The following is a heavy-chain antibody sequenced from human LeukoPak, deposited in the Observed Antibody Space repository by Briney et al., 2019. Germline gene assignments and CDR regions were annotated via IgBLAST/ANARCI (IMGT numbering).Heavy chain of an antibody. V-gene: IGHV3-33*01. CDR1: GFTFSSYG. CDR2: IWYDGSDK. Sequence: GGSLRLSCAASGFTFSSYGMHWVRQAPGKGLEWMAVIWYDGSDKYYADSVKGRFTISRDNSKNTLYLQMNSLRAEDTAVYYCVRVAGTDATFDYWGQGTLVTVSS. J-gene: IGHJ4*02. CDR3: VRVAGTDATFDY. D-gene: IGHD1-1*01.